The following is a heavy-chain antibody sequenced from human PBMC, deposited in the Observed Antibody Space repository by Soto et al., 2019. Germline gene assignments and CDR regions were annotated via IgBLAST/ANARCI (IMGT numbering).Heavy chain of an antibody. D-gene: IGHD6-19*01. CDR1: GFTFSSYS. CDR3: ARQYSSGWRVYDDY. Sequence: EVQLVESGGGLVKPGGSLRLSCAASGFTFSSYSMNWVRQAPGKGLHWVSSISSSSTYIYYADSVKGRFTISRDNAKNSLYLKMNSLRAEDTAVYYCARQYSSGWRVYDDYWGQGTLVTVSS. V-gene: IGHV3-21*01. J-gene: IGHJ4*02. CDR2: ISSSSTYI.